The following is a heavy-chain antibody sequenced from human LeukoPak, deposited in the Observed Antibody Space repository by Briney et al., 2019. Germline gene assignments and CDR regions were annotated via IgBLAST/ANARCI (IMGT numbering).Heavy chain of an antibody. CDR3: ARGGNWFDP. Sequence: PSETPSLTCTVSGGSISNYYWSWIRQPPGKRLEWIGYIYYSGSTHYTPSLKSRVAISLDTSKSQFSLKLRSATAADTAVYYCARGGNWFDPWGRGTLVTVSS. CDR2: IYYSGST. CDR1: GGSISNYY. V-gene: IGHV4-59*01. J-gene: IGHJ5*02.